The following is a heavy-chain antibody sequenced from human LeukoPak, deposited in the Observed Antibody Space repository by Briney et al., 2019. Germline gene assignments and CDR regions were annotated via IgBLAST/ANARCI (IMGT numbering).Heavy chain of an antibody. D-gene: IGHD5-24*01. CDR3: AREVATIWRYFDY. J-gene: IGHJ4*02. V-gene: IGHV4-30-4*08. CDR2: IYYSGST. CDR1: GGSISSGDYY. Sequence: TLSLTCTVSGGSISSGDYYWRWIRQPPGKGLEWIGYIYYSGSTYYNPSLKSRVTISVDTSKNQFSLKLSSVTAADTAVYYCAREVATIWRYFDYWGQGTLVTVSS.